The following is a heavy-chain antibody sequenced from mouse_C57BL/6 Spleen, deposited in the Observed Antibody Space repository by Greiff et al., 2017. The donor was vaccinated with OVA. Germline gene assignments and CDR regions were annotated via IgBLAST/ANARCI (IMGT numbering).Heavy chain of an antibody. Sequence: EVKLMESGGGLVKPGGSLKLSCAASGFTFSDYGMHWVRQAPEKGLELVAYISSGSSTIYYADTVKGRFTISRDNAKNTLFLQMTSLRSEDTAMYYGARQGRNYAMDYWGQGTSVTVSS. CDR2: ISSGSSTI. J-gene: IGHJ4*01. CDR3: ARQGRNYAMDY. CDR1: GFTFSDYG. V-gene: IGHV5-17*01.